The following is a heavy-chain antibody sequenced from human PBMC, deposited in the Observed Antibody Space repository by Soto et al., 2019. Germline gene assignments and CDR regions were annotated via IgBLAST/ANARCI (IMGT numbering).Heavy chain of an antibody. Sequence: SETLSLTCTVSGGSISSYYWSWIRQSPGKGLEWIGHIYYSGSTNYNPSLKSRVTISVDTSKNQFSLKLSSVTAADTAVYYCARHLSYYGSGSYYSYFDYWGQGTLVTVSS. CDR2: IYYSGST. CDR1: GGSISSYY. D-gene: IGHD3-10*01. J-gene: IGHJ4*02. V-gene: IGHV4-59*08. CDR3: ARHLSYYGSGSYYSYFDY.